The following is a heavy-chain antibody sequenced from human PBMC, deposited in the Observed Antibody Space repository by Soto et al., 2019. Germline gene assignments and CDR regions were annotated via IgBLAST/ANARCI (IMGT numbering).Heavy chain of an antibody. Sequence: GGSLRHSCAASGFTFIEYYMSWIRQAPGKGLEWISYSSNSGTFARYADSVKGRFSISRDNAKNSLYLQINSLRGDDTAIYYCARSGDNYNLLDYWGQGTPVTVSS. J-gene: IGHJ4*02. CDR1: GFTFIEYY. D-gene: IGHD1-1*01. V-gene: IGHV3-11*06. CDR3: ARSGDNYNLLDY. CDR2: SSNSGTFA.